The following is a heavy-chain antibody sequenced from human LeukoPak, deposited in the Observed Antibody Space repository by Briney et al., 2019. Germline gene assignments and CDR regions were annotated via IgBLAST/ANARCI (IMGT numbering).Heavy chain of an antibody. D-gene: IGHD3-22*01. V-gene: IGHV1-46*01. CDR2: INPSGGST. CDR1: GYTFTSCY. CDR3: ARGSSSGYYFDY. Sequence: ASVKVSCKASGYTFTSCYMHWVRQAPGQGLEWMGIINPSGGSTSYAQKFQGRVTMTRDMSTSTVYMELSSLRSEDTAVYYCARGSSSGYYFDYWGQGTLVTVSS. J-gene: IGHJ4*02.